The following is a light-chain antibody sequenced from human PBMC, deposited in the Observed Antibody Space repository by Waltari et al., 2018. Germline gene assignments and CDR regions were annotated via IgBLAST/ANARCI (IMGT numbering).Light chain of an antibody. J-gene: IGLJ3*02. CDR3: ATWDDSLNGWV. CDR1: STTITNY. V-gene: IGLV1-47*01. Sequence: QSVLTQPPSASGAPGQEVSISCSGGSTTITNYVFWYQQFPGTAPKLIVYKAYERPSGVPDRFSASKSGTSASLAISGVRSDDEADYYCATWDDSLNGWVFGGGTKLTVL. CDR2: KAY.